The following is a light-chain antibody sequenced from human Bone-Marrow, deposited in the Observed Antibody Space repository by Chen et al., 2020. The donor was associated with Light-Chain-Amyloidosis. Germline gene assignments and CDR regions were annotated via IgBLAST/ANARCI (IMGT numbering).Light chain of an antibody. J-gene: IGLJ2*01. CDR3: CSYAGSTTYIV. CDR2: DVN. Sequence: QSALTQPAPASGSPGPSINISCTGTSRDVGSYNLVTWYQQHPGKAPKLMIFDVNKRPSGVSNRFSGSKSGNTASLTISGLQADDEADYYCCSYAGSTTYIVFGGGTKLTVL. CDR1: SRDVGSYNL. V-gene: IGLV2-23*02.